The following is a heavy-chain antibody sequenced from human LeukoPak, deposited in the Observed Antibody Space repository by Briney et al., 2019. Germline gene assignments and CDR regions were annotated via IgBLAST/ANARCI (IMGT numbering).Heavy chain of an antibody. J-gene: IGHJ4*02. Sequence: ASLKLSCKASGYTFTSYGSSWVRQAPGQGLEWMGWISSNNGITNYAQKLHGRVTMTTETSTSKAYIELRRLTSAATAVYYCARAGIDRSQSVDYWGQGTLVTVSS. CDR2: ISSNNGIT. CDR3: ARAGIDRSQSVDY. D-gene: IGHD2-15*01. V-gene: IGHV1-18*01. CDR1: GYTFTSYG.